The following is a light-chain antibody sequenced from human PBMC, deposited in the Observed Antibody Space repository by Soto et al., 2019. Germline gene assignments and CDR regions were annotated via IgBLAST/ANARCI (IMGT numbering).Light chain of an antibody. CDR2: EVS. CDR1: SSDVGGYNY. V-gene: IGLV2-14*01. J-gene: IGLJ1*01. CDR3: SSYTSSSHYV. Sequence: QSALTQPASVSGSPGQAITISCTGTSSDVGGYNYVSWYQQHPGKAPKLMIYEVSNRPSGVSNRFSGSKSGNTASLTISGLQAEAEADYYCSSYTSSSHYVFGTGTKLTVL.